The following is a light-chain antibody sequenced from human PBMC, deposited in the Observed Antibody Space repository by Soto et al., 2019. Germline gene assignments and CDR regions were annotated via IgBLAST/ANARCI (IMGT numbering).Light chain of an antibody. Sequence: DIQIAQSPCSLSASVGDRVTITCRASQSISSYLNWYQQKPGKAPKLLIYAASSLQSGVPSRFSGRGSGTDFTLTISSLQPEDFATYYGQQSYSTPYTFGQGTKVDIK. J-gene: IGKJ2*01. CDR1: QSISSY. CDR3: QQSYSTPYT. CDR2: AAS. V-gene: IGKV1-39*01.